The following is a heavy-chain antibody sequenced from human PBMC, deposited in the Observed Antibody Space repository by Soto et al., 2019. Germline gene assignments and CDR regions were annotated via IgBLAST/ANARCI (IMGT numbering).Heavy chain of an antibody. CDR3: ARGALVWFGAHDYYGMDV. V-gene: IGHV4-34*01. CDR1: GGSFSGYY. J-gene: IGHJ6*02. CDR2: IYHSGGT. Sequence: QVQLQQWGAGLLKPSETLSLTCGVFGGSFSGYYWTWIRQPPGKGLEWIGEIYHSGGTNYHPSLKSLVTISVDTSNNHFALKLSSVTAADTAGYYCARGALVWFGAHDYYGMDVWGQGTTVTVSS. D-gene: IGHD3-10*01.